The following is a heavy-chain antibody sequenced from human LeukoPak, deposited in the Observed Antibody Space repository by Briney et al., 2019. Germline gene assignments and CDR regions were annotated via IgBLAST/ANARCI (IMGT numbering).Heavy chain of an antibody. J-gene: IGHJ3*02. CDR3: ARVVAALYAFDI. D-gene: IGHD2-15*01. CDR1: GYTFTGYY. V-gene: IGHV1-2*02. CDR2: INPNSGGT. Sequence: ASVKVSCKASGYTFTGYYMHWVRQAPGQGLEWMGWINPNSGGTNYAQKFQGRVTMTRDTSISTAYMELSRLRSDDTAVYYCARVVAALYAFDIWGQGTMVTASS.